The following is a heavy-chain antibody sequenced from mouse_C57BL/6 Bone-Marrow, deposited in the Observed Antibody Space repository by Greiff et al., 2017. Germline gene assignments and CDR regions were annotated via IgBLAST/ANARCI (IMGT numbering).Heavy chain of an antibody. CDR3: ALWLRRGNYFDY. CDR1: GYAFSSSW. J-gene: IGHJ2*01. CDR2: IYPGDGDT. D-gene: IGHD2-2*01. V-gene: IGHV1-82*01. Sequence: QVQLQQSGPELVKPGASVKISCKASGYAFSSSWMNWVKQRPGKGLEWIGRIYPGDGDTNYNGKFNGKATLTADKSSSTAYMQLSSLTSEDSAVXFCALWLRRGNYFDYWGQGTTLTVSS.